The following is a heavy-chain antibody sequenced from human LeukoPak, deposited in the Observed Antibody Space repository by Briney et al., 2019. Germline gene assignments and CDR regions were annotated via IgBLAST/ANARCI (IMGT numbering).Heavy chain of an antibody. J-gene: IGHJ4*02. CDR3: AREGPRGNSQFDY. V-gene: IGHV3-30*04. CDR1: GFTFSSYA. D-gene: IGHD2/OR15-2a*01. CDR2: ISYDGSNK. Sequence: GGSLRLSCAASGFTFSSYAMHWVRQAPGKGLEWVAVISYDGSNKYYADSVKGRLTISRDNSKNTLYLQMNSLRAEDTAVYYCAREGPRGNSQFDYWGQGTLVTVSS.